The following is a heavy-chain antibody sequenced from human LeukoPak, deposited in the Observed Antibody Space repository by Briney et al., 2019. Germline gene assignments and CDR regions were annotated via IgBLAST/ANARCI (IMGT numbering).Heavy chain of an antibody. V-gene: IGHV3-48*04. CDR2: ISSRSATI. Sequence: PGGSLRLSCAASGFTFSSYSMNWVRQAPGKGLEWVSYISSRSATIYYADSVKGRFTISRDNAKNSLYLQMNSLRAEDMALYYCAKGSSGYDFNYFDYWGQGTLVTVSS. CDR3: AKGSSGYDFNYFDY. D-gene: IGHD5-12*01. J-gene: IGHJ4*02. CDR1: GFTFSSYS.